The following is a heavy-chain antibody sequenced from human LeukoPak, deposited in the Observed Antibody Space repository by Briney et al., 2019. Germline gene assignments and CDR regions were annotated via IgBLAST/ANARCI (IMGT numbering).Heavy chain of an antibody. CDR3: ARDRAVAYYDSSGYLGMDV. CDR1: GGSVSSGSYY. J-gene: IGHJ6*02. D-gene: IGHD3-22*01. V-gene: IGHV4-61*01. CDR2: IYYSGST. Sequence: SETLSLTCTVPGGSVSSGSYYWSWIRQPPGKGLEWIGYIYYSGSTNYNPSLKSRVTISVDTSKNQFSLKLSSVTAADTAVYYCARDRAVAYYDSSGYLGMDVWGQGTTVTVSS.